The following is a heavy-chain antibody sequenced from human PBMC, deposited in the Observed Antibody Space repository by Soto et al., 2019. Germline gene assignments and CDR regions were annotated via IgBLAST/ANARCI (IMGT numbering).Heavy chain of an antibody. Sequence: QVQLVQSGAEVKKPGSSVKVSCEASGGTLSRFISYPINWVRQAPGQGLEWMGGIVQNIGTVDYAQKFQGRLTITADKSTGTAYMELSKLRSEHTALYYCARRDTSGFLRYFDNWGQGTLVTVSS. CDR1: GGTLSRFISYP. D-gene: IGHD3-3*01. CDR2: IVQNIGTV. J-gene: IGHJ4*02. CDR3: ARRDTSGFLRYFDN. V-gene: IGHV1-69*06.